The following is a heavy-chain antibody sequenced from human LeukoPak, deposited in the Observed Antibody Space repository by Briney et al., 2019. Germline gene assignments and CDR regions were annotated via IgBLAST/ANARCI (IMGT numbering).Heavy chain of an antibody. J-gene: IGHJ4*02. D-gene: IGHD2-2*01. Sequence: SETLSLTCTVSGGSISSSSYYGGWIRQPPGKGLEWIWSIYYSGSTYYNPSLKSRVTISVDTSKNQFSLKLSSVTAADTAVYYCARLFKTLVPAANCIDYWGQGTLVTVSS. CDR2: IYYSGST. V-gene: IGHV4-39*01. CDR1: GGSISSSSYY. CDR3: ARLFKTLVPAANCIDY.